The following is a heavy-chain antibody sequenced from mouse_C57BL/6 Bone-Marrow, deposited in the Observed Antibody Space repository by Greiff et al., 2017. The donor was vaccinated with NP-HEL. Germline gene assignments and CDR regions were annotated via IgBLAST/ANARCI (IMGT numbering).Heavy chain of an antibody. Sequence: QVQLQQSGAELVKPGASVKMSCKASGYTFTSYWITWVKQRPGQGLEWIGDIYPGSGSTNYNEKFKSKATLTVDTSSSTAYMQLSRLESKDSAVYYCERGGNPFDYWGQGATLTVSS. V-gene: IGHV1-55*01. D-gene: IGHD2-1*01. J-gene: IGHJ2*01. CDR3: ERGGNPFDY. CDR2: IYPGSGST. CDR1: GYTFTSYW.